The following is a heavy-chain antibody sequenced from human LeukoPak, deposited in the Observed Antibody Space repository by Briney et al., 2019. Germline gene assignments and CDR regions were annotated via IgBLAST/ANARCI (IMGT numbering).Heavy chain of an antibody. V-gene: IGHV4-30-4*07. J-gene: IGHJ3*02. D-gene: IGHD3-10*01. CDR2: IYYSGST. Sequence: SETLSLTCAVSGGSISSGGYSWSWIRQPPGKGLEWIGYIYYSGSTYYNPSLKSRVTISVDTSKNQFSLQLSSVTAADTAVYYCAREDSFGHGAFDIWGQGTMVTVSS. CDR3: AREDSFGHGAFDI. CDR1: GGSISSGGYS.